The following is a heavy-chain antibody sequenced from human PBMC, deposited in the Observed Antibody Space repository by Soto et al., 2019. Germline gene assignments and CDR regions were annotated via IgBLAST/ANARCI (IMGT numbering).Heavy chain of an antibody. Sequence: AGGSLRLSCSASGFTFNNYIMHWVRQAPGKGLDWVAAISSDGSSTYYAGSLKGRFTISRDNSKSTMYLQMNSLRSEDTAVYYCTNDGYGPEGRLYYDDLDVWGQGTTVTVSS. V-gene: IGHV3-30*04. J-gene: IGHJ6*02. CDR2: ISSDGSST. CDR3: TNDGYGPEGRLYYDDLDV. D-gene: IGHD3-22*01. CDR1: GFTFNNYI.